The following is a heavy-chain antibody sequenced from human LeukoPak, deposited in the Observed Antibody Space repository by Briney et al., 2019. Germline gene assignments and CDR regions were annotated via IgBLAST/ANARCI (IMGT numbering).Heavy chain of an antibody. CDR2: IYTSGST. V-gene: IGHV4-4*07. D-gene: IGHD6-13*01. CDR3: ARLKGSSAKGGTDY. CDR1: GGSISSYY. J-gene: IGHJ4*02. Sequence: PSETLSLTCTVSGGSISSYYWSWIRRPAGKGLEWIGRIYTSGSTNYNPFLKSRVTMSVDTSKNQFSLKLSSVTAADTAVYYCARLKGSSAKGGTDYWGQGTLVTVSS.